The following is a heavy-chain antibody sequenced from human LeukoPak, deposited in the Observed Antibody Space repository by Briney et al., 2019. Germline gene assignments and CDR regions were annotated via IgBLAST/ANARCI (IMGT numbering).Heavy chain of an antibody. J-gene: IGHJ5*02. CDR1: GYSISSGYY. V-gene: IGHV4-38-2*02. Sequence: SETLSLTCTVSGYSISSGYYWGWIRQPPGKGLEWIGSIYHSGSTYYNPSLKSRVTMSVDTSKNQFSLKLSSVTAADTAVYYCARDGSLWFGVGWFDPWGQGTLVTVSS. D-gene: IGHD3-10*01. CDR2: IYHSGST. CDR3: ARDGSLWFGVGWFDP.